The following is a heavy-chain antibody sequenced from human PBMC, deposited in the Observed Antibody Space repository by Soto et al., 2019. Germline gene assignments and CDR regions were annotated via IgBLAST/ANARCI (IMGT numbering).Heavy chain of an antibody. Sequence: EVQLVESGGGLIQPGGSLRLSCAASGFTVSSNYMSWVRQAPGKGLEWVSVIYSGGSTYYADSVKGRFTISRDNSKNTLYLQMKSLRAEDTAVYYCASPKAGTMYFQHWGQCTLVTVSS. J-gene: IGHJ1*01. CDR2: IYSGGST. CDR3: ASPKAGTMYFQH. D-gene: IGHD6-19*01. V-gene: IGHV3-53*01. CDR1: GFTVSSNY.